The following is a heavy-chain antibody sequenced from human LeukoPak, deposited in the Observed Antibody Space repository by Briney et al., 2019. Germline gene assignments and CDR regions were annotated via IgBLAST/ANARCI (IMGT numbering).Heavy chain of an antibody. CDR1: GGSISSGGYS. J-gene: IGHJ4*02. CDR2: IYHSGST. Sequence: SQTLSLTCAVSGGSISSGGYSWSWIRQPPGKGLEWIGYIYHSGSTYYNPSLKSRVTISVDRSKNQFSLKLSSVTAADTAVYYCARGSGKVRGGFDYWGQGTLVTDSS. V-gene: IGHV4-30-2*01. CDR3: ARGSGKVRGGFDY. D-gene: IGHD3-10*01.